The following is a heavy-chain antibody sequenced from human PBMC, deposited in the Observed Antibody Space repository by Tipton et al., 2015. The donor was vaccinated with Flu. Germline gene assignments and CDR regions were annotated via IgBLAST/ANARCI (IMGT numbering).Heavy chain of an antibody. CDR2: IGGSQTSI. Sequence: SLRLSCAASGFVFSYYGMNWVRQAPGKGLEWIAYIGGSQTSIFYADSVKGRFTISRDDAKNSLYLQVNGLRDEDTAVYYCARAGYSTGWGDNYFDSWGQGTVVTVSS. D-gene: IGHD6-25*01. V-gene: IGHV3-48*02. J-gene: IGHJ4*02. CDR3: ARAGYSTGWGDNYFDS. CDR1: GFVFSYYG.